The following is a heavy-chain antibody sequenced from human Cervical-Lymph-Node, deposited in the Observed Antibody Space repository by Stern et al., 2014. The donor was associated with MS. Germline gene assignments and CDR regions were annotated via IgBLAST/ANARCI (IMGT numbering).Heavy chain of an antibody. J-gene: IGHJ4*02. CDR2: FDPEDGET. Sequence: VQLVESGAEVKKPGASVKVSCKVSGYTLTELSMHWVRQAPGKGLEWMGGFDPEDGETIYAQKFQGRVTVTEDTSTDTAYMELSSLRSEDTAVYYCASHTAMDYYFDYWGQGTLVTVSS. CDR1: GYTLTELS. D-gene: IGHD5-18*01. CDR3: ASHTAMDYYFDY. V-gene: IGHV1-24*01.